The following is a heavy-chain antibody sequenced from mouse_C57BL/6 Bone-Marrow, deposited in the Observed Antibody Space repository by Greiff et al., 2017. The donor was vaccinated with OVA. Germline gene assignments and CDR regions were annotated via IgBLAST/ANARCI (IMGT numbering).Heavy chain of an antibody. CDR2: VESVDGGS. CDR3: ARSRYGHAMDY. Sequence: QVQLQQPGTELVKPGASVKLSCKASGYTFTSYWMQWGEKRRGRGLEWIGEVESVDGGSNDNDNFKSKATLTVDKSSSTAYMQLSSLTSEDSAVYYCARSRYGHAMDYWGQGTSVTVSS. V-gene: IGHV1-53*01. D-gene: IGHD2-10*02. J-gene: IGHJ4*01. CDR1: GYTFTSYW.